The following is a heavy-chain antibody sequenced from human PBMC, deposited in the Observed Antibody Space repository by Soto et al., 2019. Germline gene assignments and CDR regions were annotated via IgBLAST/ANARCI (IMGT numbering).Heavy chain of an antibody. CDR3: ASLEYSSSWGSYYYGMDV. Sequence: SVKISCKASGGTFSSYAISWVRQAPGQGLEWMGGIIPIFGTANYAQKFQGRVTITADKSTSTAYMELSSLRSEDTAVYYCASLEYSSSWGSYYYGMDVWGQGTTVTVSS. CDR2: IIPIFGTA. CDR1: GGTFSSYA. V-gene: IGHV1-69*06. D-gene: IGHD6-6*01. J-gene: IGHJ6*02.